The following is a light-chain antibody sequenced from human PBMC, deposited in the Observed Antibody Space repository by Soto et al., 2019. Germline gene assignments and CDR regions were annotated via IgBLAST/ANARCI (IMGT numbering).Light chain of an antibody. CDR3: QQYGSSPPYT. V-gene: IGKV3-20*01. J-gene: IGKJ2*01. CDR2: AAS. Sequence: IVLTQSPGTLSLSPGETATLSCRASQTFASSYLAWYQQKPGQAPRLLIYAASWRAAGIPDRFSSSGSGADFTLTISRLEPEDFGVYYCQQYGSSPPYTFGQGTKLEIK. CDR1: QTFASSY.